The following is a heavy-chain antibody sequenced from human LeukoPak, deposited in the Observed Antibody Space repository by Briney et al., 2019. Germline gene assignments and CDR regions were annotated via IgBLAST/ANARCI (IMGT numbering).Heavy chain of an antibody. J-gene: IGHJ4*02. CDR1: GYTFTSYH. CDR2: INPSGGTT. CDR3: ARFAVHRRLVVAGQFGLDY. V-gene: IGHV1-46*01. D-gene: IGHD6-19*01. Sequence: ASVKVSCKASGYTFTSYHMHWVRQAPGQGLEWMGIINPSGGTTNYAQKFRGRVTMTRDTSTTIVNMELSSLRSEGTAVYYCARFAVHRRLVVAGQFGLDYWGQGTLVTVSS.